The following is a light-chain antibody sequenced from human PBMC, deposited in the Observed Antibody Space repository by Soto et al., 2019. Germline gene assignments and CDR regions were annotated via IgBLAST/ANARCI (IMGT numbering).Light chain of an antibody. V-gene: IGKV1-5*03. CDR3: QQYKTYSS. Sequence: DIQMTQSPSTLSASVGDRVTITCRASQNINTWLAWHQQKPGKAPNLLIYRASTLESGFPPRFSGSGSGTEFTLTISSLESDDFATYYYQQYKTYSSFGGGTKVEIK. J-gene: IGKJ4*01. CDR1: QNINTW. CDR2: RAS.